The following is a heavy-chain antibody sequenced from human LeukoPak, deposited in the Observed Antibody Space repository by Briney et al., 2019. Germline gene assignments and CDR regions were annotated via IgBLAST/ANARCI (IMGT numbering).Heavy chain of an antibody. Sequence: GESLRLSCAASGFTFGSYAMSWVRQTPGKSLEWVSIITNGGVTTYYADSVRGRFTTSRDNSKNMLYLQMNSLRAEDTAVYYCVKLSSGSGSKFGFDSWGQGTLVTVSS. J-gene: IGHJ4*02. CDR1: GFTFGSYA. D-gene: IGHD6-19*01. CDR3: VKLSSGSGSKFGFDS. CDR2: ITNGGVTT. V-gene: IGHV3-23*01.